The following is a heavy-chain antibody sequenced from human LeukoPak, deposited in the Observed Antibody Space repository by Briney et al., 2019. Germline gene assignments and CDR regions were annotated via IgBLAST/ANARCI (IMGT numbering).Heavy chain of an antibody. CDR1: GGTFSSYA. J-gene: IGHJ4*02. D-gene: IGHD1-14*01. CDR3: ARVISGTWLWF. V-gene: IGHV1-69*04. Sequence: SVKVSCKASGGTFSSYAITWVRQAPGLGLEWMGRIIPTLEVADYAQKFQGRVTITADKSTSTAYMELSSLRPEDTAVYYCARVISGTWLWFWGQGTLVTVSS. CDR2: IIPTLEVA.